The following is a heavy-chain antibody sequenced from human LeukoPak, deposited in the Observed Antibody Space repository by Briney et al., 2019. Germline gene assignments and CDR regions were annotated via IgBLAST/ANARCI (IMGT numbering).Heavy chain of an antibody. CDR1: GFTFSRSW. Sequence: GGSLRLSCAASGFTFSRSWMSWVRQAPGKGLEWVSYISSSGSTIYYADSVKGRFTISRDNAKNSLYLQMNSLRAEDTAVYYCARELPPLPRGYADYWGQGTLVTVSS. J-gene: IGHJ4*02. CDR3: ARELPPLPRGYADY. V-gene: IGHV3-48*04. D-gene: IGHD5-12*01. CDR2: ISSSGSTI.